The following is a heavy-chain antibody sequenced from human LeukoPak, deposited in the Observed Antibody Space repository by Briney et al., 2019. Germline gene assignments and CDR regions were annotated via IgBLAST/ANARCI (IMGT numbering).Heavy chain of an antibody. CDR3: TRVPMTTVTRSSDY. CDR2: IRSKAYGGTT. CDR1: GFTFGDYA. V-gene: IGHV3-49*03. Sequence: GGSLRLSRTASGFTFGDYAMSWFRQAPGKGLEWVGFIRSKAYGGTTEYAASVKGRFTISRDDSKSIAYLQMNSLKTEDTAVYYCTRVPMTTVTRSSDYWGQGTLVTVSS. D-gene: IGHD4-17*01. J-gene: IGHJ4*02.